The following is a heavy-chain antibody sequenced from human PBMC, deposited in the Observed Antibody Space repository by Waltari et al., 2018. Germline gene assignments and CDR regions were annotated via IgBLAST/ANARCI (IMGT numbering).Heavy chain of an antibody. Sequence: QVQLQESGPGLVKPSETLSLTCAVSGASLSSSYWAWIRQPPGKGLEWIGYVSFSGGPTYNPSLKSRVTISLDTSRNQVSLKLTSVTAADTAVYYCARQCGVEGLYWGQGTLVTVSS. CDR2: VSFSGGP. CDR3: ARQCGVEGLY. V-gene: IGHV4-59*08. J-gene: IGHJ4*02. CDR1: GASLSSSY. D-gene: IGHD2-21*01.